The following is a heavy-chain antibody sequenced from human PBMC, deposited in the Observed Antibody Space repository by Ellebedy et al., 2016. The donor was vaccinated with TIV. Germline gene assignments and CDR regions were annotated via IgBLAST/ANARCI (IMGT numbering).Heavy chain of an antibody. V-gene: IGHV3-30-3*01. CDR2: ISYDGSNK. J-gene: IGHJ4*02. D-gene: IGHD5-12*01. CDR3: AKGGWLEN. Sequence: GESLKISCAASGFTFSSYAMHWVRQAPGKGLEWVAVISYDGSNKYYADSVKGRFTISRDNSKNTLYLQMNSLRAEDTAVYYCAKGGWLENWGQGTLVTVSS. CDR1: GFTFSSYA.